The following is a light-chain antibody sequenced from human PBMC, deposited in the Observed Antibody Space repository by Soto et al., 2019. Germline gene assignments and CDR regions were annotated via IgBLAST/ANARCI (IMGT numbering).Light chain of an antibody. CDR2: EDN. CDR3: QSYDSSSVV. V-gene: IGLV6-57*04. Sequence: NFMLTQPHSVSESPGKTVTISCTRSSGSIATTYVQWYQQRPGSAPSTVIYEDNQRPSGVPDRFSGSIDSSSNSASLTISGLKTEDEADYYCQSYDSSSVVFGTGTKLTVL. CDR1: SGSIATTY. J-gene: IGLJ1*01.